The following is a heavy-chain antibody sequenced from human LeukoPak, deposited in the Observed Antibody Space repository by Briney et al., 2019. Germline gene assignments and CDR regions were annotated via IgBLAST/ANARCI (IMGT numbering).Heavy chain of an antibody. CDR2: IIPIFGTA. V-gene: IGHV1-69*06. D-gene: IGHD5-12*01. CDR3: AREFKRDRYSGYYYYYYYMDV. CDR1: GGTFSSYA. J-gene: IGHJ6*03. Sequence: GASVKVSCKASGGTFSSYAISWVRQAPGQGLEWMGGIIPIFGTANYAQKFQGRVTITADKSTSTAYMELSSLRSEDTAVYYCAREFKRDRYSGYYYYYYYMDVWGKGTTVTVSS.